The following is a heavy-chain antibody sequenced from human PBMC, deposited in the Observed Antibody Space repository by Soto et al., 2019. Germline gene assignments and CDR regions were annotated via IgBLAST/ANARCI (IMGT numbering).Heavy chain of an antibody. CDR1: GFTFSSYS. CDR3: ARVENHCSGGSCYPGFLAPEDDY. J-gene: IGHJ4*02. Sequence: GGSLRFSCAASGFTFSSYSMNWVRQAPGKGLEWVSSISSSSYIYYADSVKGRFTISRDNAKNSLYLQMNSLRAEDTAVYYCARVENHCSGGSCYPGFLAPEDDYWGQGTLVTVSS. D-gene: IGHD2-15*01. CDR2: ISSSSYI. V-gene: IGHV3-21*01.